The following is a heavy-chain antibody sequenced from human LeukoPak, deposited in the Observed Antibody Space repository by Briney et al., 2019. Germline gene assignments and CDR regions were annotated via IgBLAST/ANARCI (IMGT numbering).Heavy chain of an antibody. D-gene: IGHD6-13*01. CDR2: IIPILGIA. CDR1: GGTFSSYA. Sequence: SVKVSCKASGGTFSSYAISWVRQAPGQGLEWMGRIIPILGIANYAQKFQGRVTITTDESTSTAYMELSSLRSEDTAVYYCARDNGASSWGYYYYMDVWGKGATVTVSS. J-gene: IGHJ6*03. V-gene: IGHV1-69*04. CDR3: ARDNGASSWGYYYYMDV.